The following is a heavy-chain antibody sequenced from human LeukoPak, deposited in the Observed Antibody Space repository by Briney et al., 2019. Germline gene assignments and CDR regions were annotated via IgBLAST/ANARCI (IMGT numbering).Heavy chain of an antibody. Sequence: GGSLRLSCAASGFTFSSYAMHWVRQAPGKGLERVAVISYDGSNKYYADSVKGRFTISRDNSKNTLYLQMNSLRAEDTAVYYCARDSGWWGTHYYYYGMGVWGQGTTVTVSS. J-gene: IGHJ6*02. V-gene: IGHV3-30*04. D-gene: IGHD6-19*01. CDR3: ARDSGWWGTHYYYYGMGV. CDR1: GFTFSSYA. CDR2: ISYDGSNK.